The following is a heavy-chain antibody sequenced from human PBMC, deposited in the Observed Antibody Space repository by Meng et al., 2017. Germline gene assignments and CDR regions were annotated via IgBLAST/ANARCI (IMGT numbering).Heavy chain of an antibody. CDR3: AADSSVSHDYYYYGMDV. V-gene: IGHV1-58*01. CDR2: IVVGSGNT. D-gene: IGHD3-10*01. J-gene: IGHJ6*02. Sequence: SVKVSCKASGFTFTSSAVQWVRQARGRRLEWIGWIVVGSGNTNYAQKFQERVTITRDMSTSTAYMELSSLRSEDTAVYYCAADSSVSHDYYYYGMDVWGQGTTVTVSS. CDR1: GFTFTSSA.